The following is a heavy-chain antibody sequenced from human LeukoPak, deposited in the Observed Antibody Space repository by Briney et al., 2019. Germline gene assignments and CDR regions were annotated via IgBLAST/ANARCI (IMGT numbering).Heavy chain of an antibody. CDR1: GFTLSYYG. CDR3: AKGLYLTGYSFDY. CDR2: ISYDGSNK. D-gene: IGHD3-9*01. J-gene: IGHJ4*02. Sequence: GGSLRLSCAASGFTLSYYGMHWVRQAPGKGLEWVAVISYDGSNKYYADSVKGRFTISRDNSKNTLYLQMNSLRAEDTAVYYCAKGLYLTGYSFDYWGQGTLVTVSS. V-gene: IGHV3-30*18.